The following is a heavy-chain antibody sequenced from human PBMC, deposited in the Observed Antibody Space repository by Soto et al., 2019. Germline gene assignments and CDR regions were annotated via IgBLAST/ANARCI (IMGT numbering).Heavy chain of an antibody. CDR3: AKDLKVAAADYYYGMDV. Sequence: PWGALRLSWAASGVTVSVDGRHWVRQARGRGLEWVAVISYDGSNKYYADSVNGRFTISRDNSKNTLYLQMNSLRAEDTAVDYCAKDLKVAAADYYYGMDVWGQGTTVTVSS. CDR1: GVTVSVDG. J-gene: IGHJ6*02. CDR2: ISYDGSNK. D-gene: IGHD6-13*01. V-gene: IGHV3-30*18.